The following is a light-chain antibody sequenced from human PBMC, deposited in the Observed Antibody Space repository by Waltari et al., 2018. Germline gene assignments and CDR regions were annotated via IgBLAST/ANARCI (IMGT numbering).Light chain of an antibody. CDR3: QQLNSYPRGT. J-gene: IGKJ1*01. V-gene: IGKV1-9*01. CDR1: QVIGSY. Sequence: DIQLTQSPSFLSASVGDSCTITCRASQVIGSYLAWYQQNPGKAPKLLIYGASTLQTGGPSRCSGSGSGTEFTLTISSLQPEDFATYYCQQLNSYPRGTFGQGTKVEIK. CDR2: GAS.